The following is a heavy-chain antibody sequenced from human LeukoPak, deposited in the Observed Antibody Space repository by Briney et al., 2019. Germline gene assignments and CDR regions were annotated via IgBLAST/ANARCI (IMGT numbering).Heavy chain of an antibody. CDR3: ARLLPRGYYFDY. J-gene: IGHJ4*02. Sequence: ASVKVSCKASGYTFTSYGISWVRQAPGQGLDWMGWISAYNGNTNYAQKLQGRVTMTTDTSTSTAYMELRSLRSDDTAVYYCARLLPRGYYFDYWGQGTLVTVSS. CDR2: ISAYNGNT. CDR1: GYTFTSYG. D-gene: IGHD3-10*01. V-gene: IGHV1-18*04.